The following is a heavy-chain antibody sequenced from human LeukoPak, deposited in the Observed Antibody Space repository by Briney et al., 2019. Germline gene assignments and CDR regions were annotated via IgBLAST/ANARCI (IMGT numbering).Heavy chain of an antibody. J-gene: IGHJ4*02. Sequence: GGSLRLSCAASGFTFSDYYMSWNRQAPGKGLEWVSYISSSVSTIYYADSVKGRFTISRDNAKNSLYLQMNSLRAEDTAVYYCAREAQIITMVRGYFDYWGQGTLVTVSS. V-gene: IGHV3-11*04. CDR2: ISSSVSTI. CDR3: AREAQIITMVRGYFDY. CDR1: GFTFSDYY. D-gene: IGHD3-10*01.